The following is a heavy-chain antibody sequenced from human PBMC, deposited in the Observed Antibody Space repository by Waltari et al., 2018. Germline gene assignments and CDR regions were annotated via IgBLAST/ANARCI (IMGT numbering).Heavy chain of an antibody. CDR2: LYSGGST. CDR3: AREGYSSGWRRAHYFDY. D-gene: IGHD6-19*01. J-gene: IGHJ4*02. V-gene: IGHV3-53*01. Sequence: EVQLVESGGGLIQPGGSLRLSCAASGFTVSSNYMSWVGQAPGKGLEWVSVLYSGGSTYYADSVKGRFTISRDNSKNTLYLQMNSLRAEDTAVYYCAREGYSSGWRRAHYFDYWGQGTLVTVSS. CDR1: GFTVSSNY.